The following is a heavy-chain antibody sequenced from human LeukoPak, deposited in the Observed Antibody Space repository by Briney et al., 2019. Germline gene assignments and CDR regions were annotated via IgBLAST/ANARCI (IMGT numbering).Heavy chain of an antibody. D-gene: IGHD6-13*01. CDR1: GGTFSSYA. CDR3: ARDEVAAAGSNYYGMDV. J-gene: IGHJ6*02. CDR2: IIPILGIA. Sequence: ASMKVSCKASGGTFSSYAISWVRQAPGQGLEWMGRIIPILGIANYAQKFQGRVTITADKSTSTAYMELSSLRSEDTAVYYCARDEVAAAGSNYYGMDVWGQGTTVTVSS. V-gene: IGHV1-69*04.